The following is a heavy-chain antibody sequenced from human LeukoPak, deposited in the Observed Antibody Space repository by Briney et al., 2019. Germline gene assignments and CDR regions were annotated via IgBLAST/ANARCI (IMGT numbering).Heavy chain of an antibody. CDR1: GFTFSNYE. V-gene: IGHV3-48*03. J-gene: IGHJ4*02. CDR2: ISRSGSTI. CDR3: ARVGAYNWNYTCDY. D-gene: IGHD1-1*01. Sequence: QPGGSLRLSCAASGFTFSNYEMKWVRQAPGKGLEWVSYISRSGSTIYYADSVKGRFTISRDNAKNSLYLQMNSLRAEDTALYYCARVGAYNWNYTCDYWGRGTLVTVSS.